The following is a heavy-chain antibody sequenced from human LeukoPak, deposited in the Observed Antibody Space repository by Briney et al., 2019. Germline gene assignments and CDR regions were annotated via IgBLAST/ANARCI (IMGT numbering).Heavy chain of an antibody. CDR3: ARDQTGFGELLWD. J-gene: IGHJ4*02. CDR2: ISYDGSNK. CDR1: GFTFSSYA. V-gene: IGHV3-30*04. Sequence: GGSLRLSCAASGFTFSSYAMHWVRQAPGKGLEWVAVISYDGSNKYYADSVKGRFTISRDNSKNTLYLQMNSLRAEDTAVYYCARDQTGFGELLWDRGQGTLVTVSS. D-gene: IGHD3-10*01.